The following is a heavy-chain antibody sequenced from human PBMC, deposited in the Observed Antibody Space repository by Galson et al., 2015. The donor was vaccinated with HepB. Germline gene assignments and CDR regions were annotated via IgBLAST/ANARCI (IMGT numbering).Heavy chain of an antibody. CDR1: GFTFSSYA. Sequence: SLRLSCAASGFTFSSYAMSWVRQAPGKGLEWVSAISGSGGSTYYADSVKGRFTISRDNSKNTLYLQMNSLRAEDTAVYYCAKANLADYDILTGWTSWYFDLWGRGTLVTVSS. V-gene: IGHV3-23*01. CDR3: AKANLADYDILTGWTSWYFDL. CDR2: ISGSGGST. D-gene: IGHD3-9*01. J-gene: IGHJ2*01.